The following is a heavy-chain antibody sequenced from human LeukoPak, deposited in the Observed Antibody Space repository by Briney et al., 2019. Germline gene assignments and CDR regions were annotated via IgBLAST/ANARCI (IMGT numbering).Heavy chain of an antibody. CDR3: ARTVSGDYYGMDV. Sequence: SETLSLTCTVSGGSISNSYWSWVRQPPGKGLEWIGYTSYSGSTNYNPSLKSRVTMSVDTSKDQFCLRLISATAADTAVYYCARTVSGDYYGMDVWGQGTTVTVSS. V-gene: IGHV4-59*08. CDR1: GGSISNSY. CDR2: TSYSGST. D-gene: IGHD1-26*01. J-gene: IGHJ6*02.